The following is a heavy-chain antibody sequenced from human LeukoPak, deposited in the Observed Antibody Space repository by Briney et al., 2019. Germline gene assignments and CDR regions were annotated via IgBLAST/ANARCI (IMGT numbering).Heavy chain of an antibody. V-gene: IGHV3-30*04. CDR1: GITFSSYA. J-gene: IGHJ4*02. Sequence: GGSLRLSCAASGITFSSYAMHWVRQAPGKGLEWVAVISYDGSNKYYADSVKGRFTISRDNSKNTLYLQMNSLRAEDTAVYYCAKDRSGWSYTDKYYFDYWGQGTLVTVSS. D-gene: IGHD6-19*01. CDR3: AKDRSGWSYTDKYYFDY. CDR2: ISYDGSNK.